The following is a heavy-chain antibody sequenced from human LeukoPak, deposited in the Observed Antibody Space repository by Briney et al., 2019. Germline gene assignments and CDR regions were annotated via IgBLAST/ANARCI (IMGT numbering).Heavy chain of an antibody. CDR1: GFTFSSYA. V-gene: IGHV3-23*01. CDR3: AKDRGITMVRGVIGY. D-gene: IGHD3-10*01. Sequence: GGSLRLSCAASGFTFSSYAMSWVRQAPGKGLELVSAISGSGGSTYYADSVKGRFTISRDNSKNTLYLQMNSLRAEDTVVYYCAKDRGITMVRGVIGYWGQGTLVTVSS. CDR2: ISGSGGST. J-gene: IGHJ4*02.